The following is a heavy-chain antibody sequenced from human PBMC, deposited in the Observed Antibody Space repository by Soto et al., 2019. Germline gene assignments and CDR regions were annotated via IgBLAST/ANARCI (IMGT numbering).Heavy chain of an antibody. CDR3: AKGRGQTWHFDY. J-gene: IGHJ4*01. V-gene: IGHV3-23*01. D-gene: IGHD3-10*01. Sequence: EVQLLESGGGSVQPGGSLRLSCAASGFTFSNYAMHWVRRPPGKGLEWVSSLSGSGGTAYYADSVQGRFSISRDSLVNTLYLQMKSLRVEDTAVYDCAKGRGQTWHFDYWGHGTLVTVSP. CDR1: GFTFSNYA. CDR2: LSGSGGTA.